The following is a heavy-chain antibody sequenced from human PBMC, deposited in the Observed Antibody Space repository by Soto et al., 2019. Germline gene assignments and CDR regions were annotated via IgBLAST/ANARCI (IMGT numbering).Heavy chain of an antibody. Sequence: SCLGLGINLFSYCMNWVRQAPCKGLEWVAAITFDASEKKYVDSVRGRFTISRDNSKNALYLQIDSLRAEDTAVYYCYYCLNVFMFGSGIESPGYIEYWGHGTLVTVSS. CDR3: YYCLNVFMFGSGIESPGYIEY. CDR2: ITFDASEK. V-gene: IGHV3-30*03. CDR1: GINLFSYC. D-gene: IGHD2-8*01. J-gene: IGHJ4*01.